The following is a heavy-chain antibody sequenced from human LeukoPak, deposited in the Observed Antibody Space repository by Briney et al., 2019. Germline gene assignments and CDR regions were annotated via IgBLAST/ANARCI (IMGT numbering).Heavy chain of an antibody. V-gene: IGHV3-23*01. CDR1: GFTFSSYA. J-gene: IGHJ4*02. CDR3: AKHYSGLDY. Sequence: GGSLRLSCAVSGFTFSSYAMSWVRQAPGKGLEWVSAISGSAGSTYAADSVKGRFTISRDDSKNTLFLQMNSLRAEDTAVYYCAKHYSGLDYWGQGTLVTVSS. CDR2: ISGSAGST. D-gene: IGHD2-15*01.